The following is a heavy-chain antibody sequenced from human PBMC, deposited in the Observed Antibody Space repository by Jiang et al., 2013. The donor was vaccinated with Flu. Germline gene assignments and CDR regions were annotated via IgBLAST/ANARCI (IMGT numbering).Heavy chain of an antibody. V-gene: IGHV3-30-3*01. CDR1: GFTFSSYA. CDR2: ISYDGSNK. J-gene: IGHJ4*02. D-gene: IGHD1-1*01. Sequence: VQLVESGGNVVQPGRSLRLSCAASGFTFSSYAMHWVRQAPGKGLEWVAIISYDGSNKYYADSVKGRFTISRDNSKNTLYLQMNSLRAEDTAVYYCARDGPGTTMGYQFDYWGQGTLVTVSS. CDR3: ARDGPGTTMGYQFDY.